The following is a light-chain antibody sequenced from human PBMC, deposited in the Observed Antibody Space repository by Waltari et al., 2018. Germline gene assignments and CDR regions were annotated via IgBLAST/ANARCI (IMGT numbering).Light chain of an antibody. CDR3: QQYSGVPYT. V-gene: IGKV1-5*03. CDR2: RTS. J-gene: IGKJ2*01. CDR1: QSINRW. Sequence: DIQMTQSPSPLSASVGDRVTITCRASQSINRWLAWYQPKPGTPPKLLSYRTSSLQSGVPSSFSGSGSETEFTLTINSLQPDDFATYYCQQYSGVPYTFGQGTKLEIK.